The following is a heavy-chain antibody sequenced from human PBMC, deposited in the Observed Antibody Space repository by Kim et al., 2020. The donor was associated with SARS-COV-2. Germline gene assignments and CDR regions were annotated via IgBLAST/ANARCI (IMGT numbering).Heavy chain of an antibody. CDR2: IYYSGST. J-gene: IGHJ4*02. D-gene: IGHD3-22*01. CDR3: ARLPRTAGSFAYYYDSSGYYPFDY. V-gene: IGHV4-39*01. CDR1: GGSISNSSYY. Sequence: SETLSLTCTVSGGSISNSSYYWGWIRQPPGKGLEWIGSIYYSGSTYYNPSLKSRVTISVDTSKNQFSLKLSSVTAADTAVYYCARLPRTAGSFAYYYDSSGYYPFDYWGQGTLVTVSS.